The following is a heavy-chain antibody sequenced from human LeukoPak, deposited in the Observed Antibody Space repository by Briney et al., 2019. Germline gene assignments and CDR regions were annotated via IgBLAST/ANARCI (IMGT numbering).Heavy chain of an antibody. CDR2: IYYSGST. V-gene: IGHV4-39*07. CDR3: AREGPRGDLDY. D-gene: IGHD3-16*01. CDR1: GGSISSGSYY. Sequence: SETLSLTCTVSGGSISSGSYYWGWIRQPPGKGLEWIGSIYYSGSTNYNPSLKSRVTISVDTSKNQFSLKLSSVTAADTAVYYCAREGPRGDLDYWGQGTLVTVSS. J-gene: IGHJ4*02.